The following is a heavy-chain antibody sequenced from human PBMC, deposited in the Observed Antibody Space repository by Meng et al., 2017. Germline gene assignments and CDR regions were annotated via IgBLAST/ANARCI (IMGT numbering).Heavy chain of an antibody. V-gene: IGHV4-38-2*02. J-gene: IGHJ3*02. D-gene: IGHD1-26*01. CDR3: AKGTLGATTDAFDI. Sequence: SETLSLTCTVSGYSISSGYYWGWIRQPPGKGLEWIGSIYHSGSTYYNPSLKSRVTISVGTSKNQFSLKLSSVTAADTAVYYCAKGTLGATTDAFDIWGQGTMVTVSS. CDR2: IYHSGST. CDR1: GYSISSGYY.